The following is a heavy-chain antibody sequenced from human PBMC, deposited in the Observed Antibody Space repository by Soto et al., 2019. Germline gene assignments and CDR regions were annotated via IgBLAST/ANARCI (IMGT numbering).Heavy chain of an antibody. D-gene: IGHD2-8*01. CDR1: GFTFSSYG. CDR3: ARETVYCTNGVCRGWFDP. CDR2: IWYDGSNK. V-gene: IGHV3-33*01. J-gene: IGHJ5*02. Sequence: QVQLVESGGGVVQPGRSLRLSCAASGFTFSSYGMHWVRQAPGKGLEWVAVIWYDGSNKYYADSVKGRFTISRDNSKNTLYLQMNSLRAEDTAVYYCARETVYCTNGVCRGWFDPWGQGTLVTVSS.